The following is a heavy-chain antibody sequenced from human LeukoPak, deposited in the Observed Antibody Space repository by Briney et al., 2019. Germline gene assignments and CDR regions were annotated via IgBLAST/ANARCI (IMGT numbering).Heavy chain of an antibody. CDR3: ARDRYSSSWYRQNYYYYGMDV. V-gene: IGHV1-18*01. Sequence: ASVKVSCKASGYTFTSYGISWVRQAPGQGLEWMGWISAYNGNTSYAQKLQGRVTMTTDTSTSTAYMELRSLRSDDTAVYYCARDRYSSSWYRQNYYYYGMDVWGQGTTVTVS. J-gene: IGHJ6*02. CDR2: ISAYNGNT. CDR1: GYTFTSYG. D-gene: IGHD6-13*01.